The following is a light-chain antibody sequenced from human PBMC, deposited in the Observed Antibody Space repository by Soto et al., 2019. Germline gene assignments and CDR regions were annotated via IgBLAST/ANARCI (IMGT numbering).Light chain of an antibody. Sequence: IQLTQSPSSLSASVGDRVIITCRASQGISSYLAWYQQKPGKAPKLLVYAAFTLQSGVPSRFSGSGSGTDFTLNISSLQPEDFETYLCQQFNSYPRTFGPGTKVDIK. CDR3: QQFNSYPRT. CDR2: AAF. CDR1: QGISSY. J-gene: IGKJ3*01. V-gene: IGKV1-9*01.